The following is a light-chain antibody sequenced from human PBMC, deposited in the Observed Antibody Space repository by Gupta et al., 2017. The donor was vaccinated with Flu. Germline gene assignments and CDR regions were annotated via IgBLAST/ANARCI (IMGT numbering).Light chain of an antibody. CDR2: TAS. J-gene: IGKJ4*01. CDR1: QSISRY. CDR3: QQSHSTPYT. Sequence: IKLTQSPSSLSASVGDRVTITCRASQSISRYLNWYQQKPGKAPKLLIYTASNLQSGVPSSFSGSGSGTDFTLTISSLQPEDFATYYCQQSHSTPYTFGGGTKVEIK. V-gene: IGKV1-39*01.